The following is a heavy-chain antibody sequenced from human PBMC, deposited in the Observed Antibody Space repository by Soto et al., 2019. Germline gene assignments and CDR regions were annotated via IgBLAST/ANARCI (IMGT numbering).Heavy chain of an antibody. CDR3: AKEKGNYGSGSYDY. D-gene: IGHD3-10*01. J-gene: IGHJ4*02. V-gene: IGHV3-9*01. CDR1: GFTFDDYA. CDR2: ISWNSGSL. Sequence: GGSLRLSCAASGFTFDDYAMHWVRQAPGKGLEWVSGISWNSGSLGYADSVKGRFTISRDNAKNSLYLQMNSLRAEDTALYYRAKEKGNYGSGSYDYWGQGTLVTVSS.